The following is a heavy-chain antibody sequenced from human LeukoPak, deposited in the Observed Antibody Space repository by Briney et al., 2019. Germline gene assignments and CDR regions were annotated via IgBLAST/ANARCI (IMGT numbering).Heavy chain of an antibody. Sequence: ASVKVSCKASGYTFTSYDINWVRQATGQGLEWMGWMNPNSGNTGYAQKFQGRVTMTRNTSISTAYMELSSLRSEDTAVYYCAGDSSSWNNWFDPWGQGTLVTVSS. V-gene: IGHV1-8*01. J-gene: IGHJ5*02. D-gene: IGHD6-13*01. CDR2: MNPNSGNT. CDR1: GYTFTSYD. CDR3: AGDSSSWNNWFDP.